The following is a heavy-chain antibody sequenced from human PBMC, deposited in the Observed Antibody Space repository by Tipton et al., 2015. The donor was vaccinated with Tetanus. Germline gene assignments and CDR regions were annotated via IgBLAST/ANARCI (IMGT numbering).Heavy chain of an antibody. CDR3: ARTTRRWLHPDN. V-gene: IGHV4-59*01. CDR2: IYYSGRT. Sequence: TLSLTCTVSGGSISSYYWSWIRQPPGKGLEWIGYIYYSGRTNYNPSLKSRVTILVDTSKSQFSLQLTSVAAADTAVYYCARTTRRWLHPDNWGQGTLVTVSS. CDR1: GGSISSYY. J-gene: IGHJ4*02. D-gene: IGHD5-24*01.